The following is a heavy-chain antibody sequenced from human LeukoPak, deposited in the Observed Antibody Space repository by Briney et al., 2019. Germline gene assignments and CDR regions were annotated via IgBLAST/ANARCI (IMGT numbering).Heavy chain of an antibody. CDR2: ISYDGSNK. D-gene: IGHD3-22*01. CDR3: AGEGVIAPFDAFDI. V-gene: IGHV3-30-3*01. CDR1: GFTFSSYA. J-gene: IGHJ3*02. Sequence: GGSLRLSCAASGFTFSSYAMHWVRQAPGKGLEWVAVISYDGSNKYYADSVKGRFTISRDNSKNTLYLQMNSLRAEDTAVYYCAGEGVIAPFDAFDIWGQGTMVTVSS.